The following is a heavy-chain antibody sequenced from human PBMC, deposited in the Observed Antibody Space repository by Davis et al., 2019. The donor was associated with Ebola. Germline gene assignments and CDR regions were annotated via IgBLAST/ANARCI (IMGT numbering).Heavy chain of an antibody. CDR1: GFTFSDYF. Sequence: GESLKLSCEASGFTFSDYFMSWIRQAPGKELEWISYISGSGSTKYLADSVEGRFTNSRDNAKKSLYLQMNSLRAEDTAVYYCAGVAGAATWNWYFDLWGRGTLVSVSS. CDR2: ISGSGSTK. CDR3: AGVAGAATWNWYFDL. V-gene: IGHV3-11*04. J-gene: IGHJ2*01. D-gene: IGHD6-13*01.